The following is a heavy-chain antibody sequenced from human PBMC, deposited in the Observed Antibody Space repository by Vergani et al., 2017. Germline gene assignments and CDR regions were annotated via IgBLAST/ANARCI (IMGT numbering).Heavy chain of an antibody. J-gene: IGHJ6*02. Sequence: QVQLQESGPGLVKPSQTLSLTCTVSGGSISSGSYYWSWIRQPAGKGLEWIGRIYTSGSTNYNPSLKSRVTISVDTYKNQFSLKLSSVTAADTAVYYCAREDSGSYFHYYGMDVWGQGTTVTVSS. V-gene: IGHV4-61*02. D-gene: IGHD1-26*01. CDR1: GGSISSGSYY. CDR2: IYTSGST. CDR3: AREDSGSYFHYYGMDV.